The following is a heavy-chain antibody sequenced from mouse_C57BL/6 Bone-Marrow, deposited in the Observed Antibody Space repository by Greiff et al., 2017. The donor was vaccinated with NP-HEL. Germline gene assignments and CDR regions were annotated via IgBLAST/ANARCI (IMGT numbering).Heavy chain of an antibody. D-gene: IGHD2-3*01. CDR2: IWGVGST. J-gene: IGHJ4*01. V-gene: IGHV2-6*01. CDR1: GFSLTSYG. CDR3: ADFYDGYPHYYDMGC. Sequence: QVQLQQSGPGLVAPSQTLSITCTVSGFSLTSYGVDWVRQSPGKGLEWLGVIWGVGSTNYNSALKSRLSIIKDNSKSQVFLKMSSLQTDDTAVYYGADFYDGYPHYYDMGCWGRGTSVTVSS.